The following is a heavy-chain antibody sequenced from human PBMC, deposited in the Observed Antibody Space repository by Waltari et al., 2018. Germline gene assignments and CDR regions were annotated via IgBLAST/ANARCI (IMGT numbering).Heavy chain of an antibody. V-gene: IGHV3-53*01. CDR1: GFTVSSNY. CDR3: ARASGGSASSFLDY. CDR2: IYSGGST. J-gene: IGHJ4*02. Sequence: EVQLVESGGGLIQPGGSLRLSCAASGFTVSSNYMSWVRQAPGKGLEWVSVIYSGGSTYYADSVKGRFTISRDNSKNTLYLQMNSLRAEDTAVYYCARASGGSASSFLDYWGQGTLVTVSS. D-gene: IGHD2-15*01.